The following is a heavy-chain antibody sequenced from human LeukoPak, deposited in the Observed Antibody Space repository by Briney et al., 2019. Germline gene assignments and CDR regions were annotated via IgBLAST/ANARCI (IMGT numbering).Heavy chain of an antibody. Sequence: GGSLRLSCAASGFTFSSYAMSWVRQAPGKGLEWVSVVSGGGDITYYADSVKGRFTVSRDNSMNTLYLQMNRLRADDTAVYYCAKAPCSGGGCNDYYGMDVWGQGTTVIVSS. CDR2: VSGGGDIT. CDR1: GFTFSSYA. J-gene: IGHJ6*02. CDR3: AKAPCSGGGCNDYYGMDV. D-gene: IGHD2-15*01. V-gene: IGHV3-23*01.